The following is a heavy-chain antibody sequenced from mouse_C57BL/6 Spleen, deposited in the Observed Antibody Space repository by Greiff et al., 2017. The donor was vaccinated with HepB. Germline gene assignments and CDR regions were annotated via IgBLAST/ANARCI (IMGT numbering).Heavy chain of an antibody. CDR3: ARGGGRVYAMDY. CDR2: IYPGDGDT. D-gene: IGHD3-3*01. J-gene: IGHJ4*01. V-gene: IGHV1-82*01. CDR1: GYAFSSSW. Sequence: VKLQQSGPELVKPGASVKISCKASGYAFSSSWMNWVKQRPGKGLEWIGRIYPGDGDTNYNGKFKGKATLTADKSSSTAYMQLSSLTSEDSAVYFCARGGGRVYAMDYWGQGTSVTVSS.